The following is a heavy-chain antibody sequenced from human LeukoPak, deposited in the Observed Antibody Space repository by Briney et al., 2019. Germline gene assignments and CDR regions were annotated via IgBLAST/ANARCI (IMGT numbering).Heavy chain of an antibody. CDR1: GGCISVYY. J-gene: IGHJ3*02. CDR3: ARLITGTTTAFDI. D-gene: IGHD1-7*01. V-gene: IGHV4-4*07. CDR2: VYTSGST. Sequence: SETLPLTYSVSGGCISVYYGNWLRQPAGQGLEWIGRVYTSGSTHYNPSLKTRLTMSVDTSKNQFSLKLSSVSATDTAVYYCARLITGTTTAFDIWGQGTMVTVSS.